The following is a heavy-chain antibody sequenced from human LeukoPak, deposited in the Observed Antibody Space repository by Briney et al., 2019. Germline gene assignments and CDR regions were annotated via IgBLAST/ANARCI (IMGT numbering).Heavy chain of an antibody. CDR1: GGSFSSYY. CDR2: IYYSGSA. CDR3: ARAAITANWFDP. Sequence: SETLSLTCGVYGGSFSSYYWSWIRQPPGKGLEWIGYIYYSGSANYNPSLKSRVTISVDTSKNQFSLKLSSVTAADTAVYYCARAAITANWFDPWGQGTLVTVSS. V-gene: IGHV4-59*01. D-gene: IGHD5-18*01. J-gene: IGHJ5*02.